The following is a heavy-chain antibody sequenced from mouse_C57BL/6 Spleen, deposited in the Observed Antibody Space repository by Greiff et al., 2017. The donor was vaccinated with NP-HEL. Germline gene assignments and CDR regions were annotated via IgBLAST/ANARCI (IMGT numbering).Heavy chain of an antibody. CDR1: GYTFTSYD. V-gene: IGHV1-85*01. Sequence: VQLQQSGPELVKPGASVKLSCKASGYTFTSYDINWVKQRPGQGLEWIGWIYPRDGSTKYNEKFKGKATLTVDTSSSTAYMELHSLTSEDSAVYFCARENYYGSSWYYFDYWGQGTTLTVSS. J-gene: IGHJ2*01. D-gene: IGHD1-1*01. CDR3: ARENYYGSSWYYFDY. CDR2: IYPRDGST.